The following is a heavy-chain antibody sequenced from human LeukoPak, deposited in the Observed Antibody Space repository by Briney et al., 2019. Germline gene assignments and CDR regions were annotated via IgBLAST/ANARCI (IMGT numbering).Heavy chain of an antibody. CDR1: GFTFSGSA. V-gene: IGHV3-73*01. J-gene: IGHJ4*01. Sequence: QAGGSLRLSCAASGFTFSGSAMHWVRQASGKGLEWVGRIRSKPNNYATTYAASVKGRFTISRDDSKNTAYLQMNSLKTEDTAVDYCTREPTFNSGWGQGTLVTVSS. D-gene: IGHD1-26*01. CDR3: TREPTFNSG. CDR2: IRSKPNNYAT.